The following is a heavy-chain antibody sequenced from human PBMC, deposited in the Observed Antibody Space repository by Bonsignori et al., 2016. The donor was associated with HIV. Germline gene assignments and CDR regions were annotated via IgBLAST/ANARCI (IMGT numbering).Heavy chain of an antibody. CDR3: ASADWASSFFDY. J-gene: IGHJ4*02. V-gene: IGHV3-66*01. CDR2: ISGGGAT. Sequence: WIRQPPGKGLEWVSSISGGGATYYADSVQGRFIISRDDSKSTLYLQMTSLRAEDTAMYYCASADWASSFFDYWGPGTLVTVSS. D-gene: IGHD3-9*01.